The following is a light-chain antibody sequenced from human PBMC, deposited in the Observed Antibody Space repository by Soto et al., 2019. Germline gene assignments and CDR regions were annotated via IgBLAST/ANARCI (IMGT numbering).Light chain of an antibody. Sequence: EIVFTQSPGTLSLSPGEGANHSSRASQKVNNNFFAWDQQKTGQTPKLLNYGASTSATGIPDRFSGSGSGTDFTFTISRLEPEDFAVYYCQQYGRTSWTFGQGTKV. CDR3: QQYGRTSWT. CDR2: GAS. J-gene: IGKJ1*01. V-gene: IGKV3-20*01. CDR1: QKVNNNF.